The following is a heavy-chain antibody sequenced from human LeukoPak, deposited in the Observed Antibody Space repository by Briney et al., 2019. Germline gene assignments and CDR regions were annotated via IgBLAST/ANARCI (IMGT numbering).Heavy chain of an antibody. Sequence: PSETLSLTCTVSGGSISGYHWSWFRQPPGKGLEWIAYIHYSGTTRYNPSLKSRVTISVDTSKNQFSLNLNSVTAADTAVYYCARGPDDFDYWGQGTLVTVSS. D-gene: IGHD5-24*01. J-gene: IGHJ4*02. CDR2: IHYSGTT. CDR1: GGSISGYH. V-gene: IGHV4-59*01. CDR3: ARGPDDFDY.